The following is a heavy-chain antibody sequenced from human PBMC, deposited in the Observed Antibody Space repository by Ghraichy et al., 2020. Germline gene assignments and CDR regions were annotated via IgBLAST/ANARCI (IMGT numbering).Heavy chain of an antibody. Sequence: GESLRLSCAASGFTFRGSALHWVRQASGKGLEWVGRIRSEADSYATAYAASVKGRFTISRDDSKNTAYLQMNSLKTEDTAVYYCTRPWQGRALYYFDYWGQGTLVTVSS. CDR3: TRPWQGRALYYFDY. J-gene: IGHJ4*02. V-gene: IGHV3-73*01. CDR2: IRSEADSYAT. CDR1: GFTFRGSA.